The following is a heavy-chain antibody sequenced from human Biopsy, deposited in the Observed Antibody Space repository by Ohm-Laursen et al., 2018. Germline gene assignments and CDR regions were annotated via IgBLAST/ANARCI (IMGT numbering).Heavy chain of an antibody. J-gene: IGHJ4*02. V-gene: IGHV4-59*01. D-gene: IGHD6-19*01. CDR2: IYYSGST. Sequence: SETLSLTCTVSGGSIYNFFWSWIRRPPGKGLEWIGYIYYSGSTNYNPSLKSRVTISVDRSKNHFSLELSSVTAADTAIYYCARGMRSSGWPYFDSWGQGTLVTVSS. CDR3: ARGMRSSGWPYFDS. CDR1: GGSIYNFF.